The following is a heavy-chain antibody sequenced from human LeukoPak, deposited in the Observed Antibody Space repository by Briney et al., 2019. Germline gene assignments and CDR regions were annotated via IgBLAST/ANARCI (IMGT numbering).Heavy chain of an antibody. J-gene: IGHJ4*02. CDR3: AGGRPGYSSSWYGDY. CDR2: INPSGGST. CDR1: GYIFTSYY. V-gene: IGHV1-46*01. D-gene: IGHD6-13*01. Sequence: GASVKVSCKASGYIFTSYYMQWVRQAPGQGLEWMGIINPSGGSTMYAQNFQGRLTMTRDSSTSTVYMELSSLRSEDTAVYYCAGGRPGYSSSWYGDYWGQGTLVTVSS.